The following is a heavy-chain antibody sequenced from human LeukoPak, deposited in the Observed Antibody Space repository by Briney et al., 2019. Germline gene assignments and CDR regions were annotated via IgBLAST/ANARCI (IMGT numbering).Heavy chain of an antibody. Sequence: SETLSLTCTVSGGSISSSSYYWGWLRQPPGRGLGWLGSIYYSGSTYYNPSLKSRVTISVDTSKNQFSLKLSSVTAADTAVYYCARISSEWLISYWGQGTLVSVSS. CDR2: IYYSGST. V-gene: IGHV4-39*07. J-gene: IGHJ4*02. CDR3: ARISSEWLISY. D-gene: IGHD3-3*01. CDR1: GGSISSSSYY.